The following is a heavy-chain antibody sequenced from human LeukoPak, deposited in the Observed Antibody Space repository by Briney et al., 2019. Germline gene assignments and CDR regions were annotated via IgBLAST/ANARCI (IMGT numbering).Heavy chain of an antibody. V-gene: IGHV1-2*04. CDR3: ARGGGAARGYYFDY. Sequence: ASVKVSCKASGYTFTGYYMHWVRQAPGQGLEWMGWINPNSGGTNYAQKFQGWVTMTRDTSISTAYMELSSLRSEDTAVYYCARGGGAARGYYFDYWGQGTLVTVSS. CDR2: INPNSGGT. CDR1: GYTFTGYY. J-gene: IGHJ4*02. D-gene: IGHD3-16*01.